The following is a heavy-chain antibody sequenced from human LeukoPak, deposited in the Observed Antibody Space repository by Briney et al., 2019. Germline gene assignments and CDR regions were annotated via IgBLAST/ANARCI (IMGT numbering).Heavy chain of an antibody. Sequence: ASVKVSCKASGYTFTGYYTQWVRQAPGQGLERMGWINPNSGGTNYAQKFQGRVTMTRDTSISTAYMELSRLRSDDTAVYYCARAYGRIQLWLSNWFDPWGQGTLVTVSS. D-gene: IGHD5-18*01. V-gene: IGHV1-2*02. CDR3: ARAYGRIQLWLSNWFDP. J-gene: IGHJ5*02. CDR2: INPNSGGT. CDR1: GYTFTGYY.